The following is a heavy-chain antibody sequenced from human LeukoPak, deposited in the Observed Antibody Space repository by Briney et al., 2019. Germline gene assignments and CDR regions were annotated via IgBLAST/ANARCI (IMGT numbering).Heavy chain of an antibody. V-gene: IGHV3-23*01. CDR2: ISGSGGST. Sequence: GGTLRLSCAASGFTFSSYGMSWVRQAPGKGLEWVSAISGSGGSTYYADSVKGRFTISRDNSKNTVYLQMSSLRAEDTAMYYCAKHSHDGSAPYYEVQLDYWGQGTLVTVSS. D-gene: IGHD3-22*01. CDR1: GFTFSSYG. J-gene: IGHJ4*02. CDR3: AKHSHDGSAPYYEVQLDY.